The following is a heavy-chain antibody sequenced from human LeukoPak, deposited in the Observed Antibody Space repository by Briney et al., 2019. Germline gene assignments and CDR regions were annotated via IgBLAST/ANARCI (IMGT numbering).Heavy chain of an antibody. CDR3: AKDNYYDSSGYYSDAFDI. Sequence: GGSLRLSCAASGFTIDDYAMHWVRQAPGKGLEWVSLISGDGGSTYYADSVKGRFTISRDNIKNSLYLQMNSLRTEDNALYYCAKDNYYDSSGYYSDAFDIWGQGTMVTVSS. J-gene: IGHJ3*02. CDR1: GFTIDDYA. V-gene: IGHV3-43*02. CDR2: ISGDGGST. D-gene: IGHD3-22*01.